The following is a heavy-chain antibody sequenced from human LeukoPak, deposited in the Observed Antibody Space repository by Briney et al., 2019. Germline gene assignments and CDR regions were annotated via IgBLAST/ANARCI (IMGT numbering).Heavy chain of an antibody. J-gene: IGHJ5*02. CDR1: GGSISSYY. Sequence: SETLSLTCTVSGGSISSYYWSWIRQPAGKGLEWIGRIYTSGSTNYNPSLKSRVTMSVDTSKNQFSLKLSSVTAADTAVYYSARLVWFGELFGWFDPWGQGTLVTVSS. CDR3: ARLVWFGELFGWFDP. D-gene: IGHD3-10*01. V-gene: IGHV4-4*07. CDR2: IYTSGST.